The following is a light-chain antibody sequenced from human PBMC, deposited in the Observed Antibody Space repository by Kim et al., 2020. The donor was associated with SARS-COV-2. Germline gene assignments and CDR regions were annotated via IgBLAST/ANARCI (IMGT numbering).Light chain of an antibody. CDR1: SSGVGGYNY. J-gene: IGLJ3*02. Sequence: PGQSITISCTGTSSGVGGYNYVSWYQQHPGKAPKLMIYDVSNRPSGVSNRFSGSKSGNTASLTISGLQAEDEADYYCSSYTSSSTVFGGGTQLTVL. CDR2: DVS. V-gene: IGLV2-14*03. CDR3: SSYTSSSTV.